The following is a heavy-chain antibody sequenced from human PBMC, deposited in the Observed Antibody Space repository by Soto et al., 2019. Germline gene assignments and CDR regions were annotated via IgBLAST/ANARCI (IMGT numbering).Heavy chain of an antibody. Sequence: SETLSLTCAVSSGSISSSDWWSWVRQPPGKGLEWIGEIYHSGSTNYNPSLKSRVTISVDKSKNQFSLKLSSVTAADTAVYYCARAPTVTTGYYYMDVWGKGTTVTVSS. CDR1: SGSISSSDW. V-gene: IGHV4-4*02. CDR2: IYHSGST. D-gene: IGHD4-17*01. CDR3: ARAPTVTTGYYYMDV. J-gene: IGHJ6*03.